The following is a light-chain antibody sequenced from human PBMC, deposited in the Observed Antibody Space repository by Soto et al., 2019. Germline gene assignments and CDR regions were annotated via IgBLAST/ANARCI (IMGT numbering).Light chain of an antibody. Sequence: DIAMTQSPPSLSASVGDRVTITCRASETTALYLNWYQQKPGKAPKLLIRAASRLETGVPARFSGSGSGTAFTLTITALQPEDVATYYCQQSYNTPFTLGPGTTVDV. J-gene: IGKJ3*01. CDR3: QQSYNTPFT. CDR2: AAS. V-gene: IGKV1-39*01. CDR1: ETTALY.